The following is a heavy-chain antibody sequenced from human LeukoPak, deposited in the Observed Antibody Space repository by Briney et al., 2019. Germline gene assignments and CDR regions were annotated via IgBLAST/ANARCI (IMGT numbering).Heavy chain of an antibody. Sequence: GGSLRLSCAASGFTFSTYWMSWVRQAPGKGLEWVAVISYDGSNKYYADSVKGRFTISRDNSKNTLYLQMNSLRAEDTAVYYCARESVRYYYDFWGQGTLVAVSS. CDR3: ARESVRYYYDF. CDR2: ISYDGSNK. V-gene: IGHV3-30-3*01. J-gene: IGHJ4*02. D-gene: IGHD3-10*01. CDR1: GFTFSTYW.